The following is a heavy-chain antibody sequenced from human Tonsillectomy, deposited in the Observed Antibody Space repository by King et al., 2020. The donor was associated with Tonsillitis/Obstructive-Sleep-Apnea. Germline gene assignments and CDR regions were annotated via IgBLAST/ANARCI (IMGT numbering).Heavy chain of an antibody. V-gene: IGHV4-34*01. CDR2: INHSGST. J-gene: IGHJ4*02. CDR3: ARGVSSGESGRYGPRGYYFDY. CDR1: GGSFSGYY. D-gene: IGHD1-26*01. Sequence: VQLQQWGAGLLKPSETLSLTCAVYGGSFSGYYWSWIRQPPGKGLEWIGEINHSGSTNYNPSLKSRVTISVDTSKNQFSLKLSSVTAADTAVYYWARGVSSGESGRYGPRGYYFDYWGQGTLVTVSS.